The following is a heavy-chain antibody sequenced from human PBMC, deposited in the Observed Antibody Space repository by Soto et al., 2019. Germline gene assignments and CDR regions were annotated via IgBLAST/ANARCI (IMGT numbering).Heavy chain of an antibody. CDR2: INHSGST. D-gene: IGHD4-17*01. V-gene: IGHV4-34*01. Sequence: SETLSLTCAVYGGSFSGYYWSWIRQPPGKGLEWIGEINHSGSTNYNPSLKSRVTISVDTSMNQFSLKLSSVTAADTAVYYCARVSACSAVTTRAKKVGIGYYYMDVWGKGTTVTVSS. CDR3: ARVSACSAVTTRAKKVGIGYYYMDV. J-gene: IGHJ6*03. CDR1: GGSFSGYY.